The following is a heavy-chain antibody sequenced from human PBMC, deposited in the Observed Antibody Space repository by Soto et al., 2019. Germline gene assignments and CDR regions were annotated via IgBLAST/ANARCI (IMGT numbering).Heavy chain of an antibody. D-gene: IGHD3-22*01. CDR3: ARQIYDSDTGPNFQYYFDS. V-gene: IGHV5-10-1*01. CDR2: IDPSDSQT. CDR1: GYSFAGYW. J-gene: IGHJ4*02. Sequence: PLVSQKISCKGSGYSFAGYWLTWVRQKPGKGLEWMGRIDPSDSQTYYSPSFRGHVTISVTKSITTVFLQWSSLRASDTAMYYCARQIYDSDTGPNFQYYFDSWGQGTPVTVSS.